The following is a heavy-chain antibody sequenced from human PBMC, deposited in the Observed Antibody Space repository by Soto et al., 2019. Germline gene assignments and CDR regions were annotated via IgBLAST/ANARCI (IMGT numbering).Heavy chain of an antibody. V-gene: IGHV3-33*01. CDR2: IWYDGSNK. Sequence: GGSLRLSCAASGFTFSSYGMHWVRQAPGKGLEWVAVIWYDGSNKYYADSVKGRFTISRDNSKNTLYLQMNSLRAEDTAVYYCARDPLWSQGLFDNWGQGTLVTVSS. CDR3: ARDPLWSQGLFDN. CDR1: GFTFSSYG. J-gene: IGHJ4*02. D-gene: IGHD3-10*01.